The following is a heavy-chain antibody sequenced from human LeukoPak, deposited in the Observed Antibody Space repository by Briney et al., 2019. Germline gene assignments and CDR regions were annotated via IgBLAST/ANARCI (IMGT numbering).Heavy chain of an antibody. CDR3: VGGDSREY. J-gene: IGHJ4*02. D-gene: IGHD3-22*01. CDR2: ISRTSTDK. Sequence: GGSLRLSCAASGFTFNTYTMNWVRQAPGKGLEWFSSISRTSTDKYYADSVKGRFTISRDNAEDSLYVQMTSLRPEDTAGYYCVGGDSREYWGQGTLVTVSS. CDR1: GFTFNTYT. V-gene: IGHV3-21*01.